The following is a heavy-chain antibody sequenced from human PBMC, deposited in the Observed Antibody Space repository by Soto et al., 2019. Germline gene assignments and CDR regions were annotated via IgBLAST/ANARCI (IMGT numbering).Heavy chain of an antibody. CDR1: GFTFTDYA. J-gene: IGHJ6*02. D-gene: IGHD6-13*01. CDR2: ISSSGGNT. Sequence: GGSLRLSCAASGFTFTDYAMTWVRQAPGKGLEWVSGISSSGGNTYYADSVKGRFTITRDNSKNTLSLQMDSLRAEDTAVYYCAKXGAPSKTWYMWYYGLDVWGQGTTVTVSS. CDR3: AKXGAPSKTWYMWYYGLDV. V-gene: IGHV3-23*01.